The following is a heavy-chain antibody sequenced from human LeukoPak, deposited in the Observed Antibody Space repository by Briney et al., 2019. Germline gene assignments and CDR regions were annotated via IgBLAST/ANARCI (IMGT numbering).Heavy chain of an antibody. J-gene: IGHJ4*02. CDR1: GFTFSSYS. CDR3: ARHMEKRWHHSGSYFDTTDY. Sequence: PGGSLRLSCAASGFTFSSYSMNWVRQAPGKGLEWVSSISSSSSYIYYADSVKGRFTISRDNAKNSLYLQMNSLRAEDTAVYYCARHMEKRWHHSGSYFDTTDYWGQGTLVTVSS. V-gene: IGHV3-21*01. CDR2: ISSSSSYI. D-gene: IGHD1-26*01.